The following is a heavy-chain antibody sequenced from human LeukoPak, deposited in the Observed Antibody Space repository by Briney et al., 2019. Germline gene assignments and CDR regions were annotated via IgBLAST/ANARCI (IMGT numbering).Heavy chain of an antibody. CDR1: GFTFGDYA. V-gene: IGHV3-9*01. J-gene: IGHJ6*02. CDR3: VKDVSSTRFYFYGMDV. CDR2: ISWNSDSR. Sequence: GGSLRLSCAASGFTFGDYAMHWVRQAPGKGLEWVSGISWNSDSRGYADPVKRRFTISRDNAESSLYLQMDSLRPEDTAFYYCVKDVSSTRFYFYGMDVWGQGTTVTVSS. D-gene: IGHD2-2*01.